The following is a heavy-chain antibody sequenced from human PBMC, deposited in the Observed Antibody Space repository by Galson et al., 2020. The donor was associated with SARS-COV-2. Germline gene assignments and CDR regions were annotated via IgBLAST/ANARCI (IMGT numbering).Heavy chain of an antibody. D-gene: IGHD6-19*01. CDR1: GGSISSYY. CDR3: ARDLGYSSGWPVSMDF. V-gene: IGHV4-59*13. CDR2: IYYSGST. Sequence: SETLSLTCTVSGGSISSYYWSWIRQPPGKGLEWIGYIYYSGSTNYNPSLKSRVTISVDTSKNQFSLKLSSVTAADTAVYYWARDLGYSSGWPVSMDFWGQGTTFTVSS. J-gene: IGHJ6*02.